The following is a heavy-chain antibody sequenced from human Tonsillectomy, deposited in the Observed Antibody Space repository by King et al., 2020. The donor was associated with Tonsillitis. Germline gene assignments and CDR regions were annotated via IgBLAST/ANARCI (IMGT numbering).Heavy chain of an antibody. V-gene: IGHV3-23*04. CDR3: AKIADYDFWSGYSSFDY. CDR2: ISGSGGST. D-gene: IGHD3-3*01. CDR1: GFTFSSYA. Sequence: VQLVESGGGLVQPGGSLRLSCAASGFTFSSYAMSWVRQAPGKGLEWVSAISGSGGSTDYADSVKGRFTISRDNSKNTLYLQMNSLRAEDTAVYYCAKIADYDFWSGYSSFDYWGQGTLVTVSS. J-gene: IGHJ4*02.